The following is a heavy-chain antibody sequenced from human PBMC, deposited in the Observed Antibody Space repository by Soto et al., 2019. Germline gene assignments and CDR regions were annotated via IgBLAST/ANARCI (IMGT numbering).Heavy chain of an antibody. Sequence: PGGSLRLSCAASGFKFSSYAISWVRQAPGKGLEWVSLISATGGGTYYADSVKGRFTISRDNSDNTLYLQVHSLRAEDTAVYYCAKDRRAGGNSAFYFDFWGQGAQVTVSS. J-gene: IGHJ5*01. D-gene: IGHD3-16*01. CDR2: ISATGGGT. CDR3: AKDRRAGGNSAFYFDF. V-gene: IGHV3-23*01. CDR1: GFKFSSYA.